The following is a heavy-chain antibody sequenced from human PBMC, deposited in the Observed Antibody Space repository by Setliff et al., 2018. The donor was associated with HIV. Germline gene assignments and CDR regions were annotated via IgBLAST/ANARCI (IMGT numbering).Heavy chain of an antibody. D-gene: IGHD6-19*01. CDR2: AFYSGTT. J-gene: IGHJ6*03. V-gene: IGHV4-59*12. CDR1: GGSLTSYY. CDR3: TRGLGDQWLGSGDIDQYRYMDV. Sequence: SETLSLTCIVSGGSLTSYYWSWIRQAPGKGLEWIGYAFYSGTTNYNPSLKSRVTISVDTSKRQFSLRLKSVTAADTAAYYCTRGLGDQWLGSGDIDQYRYMDVWGTATTVTVSS.